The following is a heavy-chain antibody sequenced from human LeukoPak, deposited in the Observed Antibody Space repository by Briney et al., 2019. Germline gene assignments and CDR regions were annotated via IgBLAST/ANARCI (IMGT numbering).Heavy chain of an antibody. CDR1: GYTFNRYG. J-gene: IGHJ3*02. D-gene: IGHD3-22*01. V-gene: IGHV1-18*01. CDR2: ISPYNGNT. CDR3: ARDSDYYYDSSGLGNDAFDI. Sequence: AASVKVSCKASGYTFNRYGITWVRQAPGQGLEWMGWISPYNGNTNYAQKLQGRVTMTTDTSTSTAYMELRSLRSDDTAVYYCARDSDYYYDSSGLGNDAFDIWGQGTMVTVSS.